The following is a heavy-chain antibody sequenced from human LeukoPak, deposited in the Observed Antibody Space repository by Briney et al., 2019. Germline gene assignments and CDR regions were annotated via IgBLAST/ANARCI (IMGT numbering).Heavy chain of an antibody. CDR2: IYYSGNT. J-gene: IGHJ3*02. CDR3: ARHHSHQFDI. CDR1: GDSMRRCYYY. D-gene: IGHD4-11*01. Sequence: SETLSLPHSVSGDSMRRCYYYCARIRQPPGKGLEWIGTIYYSGNTFHNPSLKSRVTISVDTSKNQFSLKLSSVTAADTAVYYCARHHSHQFDIWGQGTMVIVSS. V-gene: IGHV4-39*01.